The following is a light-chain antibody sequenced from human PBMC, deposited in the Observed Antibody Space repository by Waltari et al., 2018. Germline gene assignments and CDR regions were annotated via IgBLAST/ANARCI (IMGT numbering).Light chain of an antibody. Sequence: DIVMTQSPDSLAVSLGERATINCKSSQSVLHSSNNKNYLAWYQQKPGQPTKLLIYWASTRESGVPDRCSGSGSGTDFTLTSSSLQAEDVAVYYCQQYYSTCQFGQGTKVEIK. J-gene: IGKJ1*01. CDR3: QQYYSTCQ. CDR2: WAS. CDR1: QSVLHSSNNKNY. V-gene: IGKV4-1*01.